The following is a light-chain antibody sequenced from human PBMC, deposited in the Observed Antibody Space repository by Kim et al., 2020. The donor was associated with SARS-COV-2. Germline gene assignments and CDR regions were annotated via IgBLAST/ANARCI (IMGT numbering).Light chain of an antibody. CDR3: CIYVRRITSWV. CDR1: SSDIGTYNF. V-gene: IGLV2-23*01. J-gene: IGLJ3*02. CDR2: DDT. Sequence: QSALTQPASVSGSPGQSITISCTETSSDIGTYNFVSWYQQHPGEAPEVIIYDDTQRPSGVSNRFSGSRSGHTASLTISGLRPEDEADYYCCIYVRRITSWVFGGGTQLTVL.